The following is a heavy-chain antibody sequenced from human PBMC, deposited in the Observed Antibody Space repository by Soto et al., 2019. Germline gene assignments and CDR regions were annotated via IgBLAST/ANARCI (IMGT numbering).Heavy chain of an antibody. J-gene: IGHJ4*02. CDR2: INAGNGNT. CDR1: GYTFTSYA. CDR3: ARARIAAAGTIAY. Sequence: ASVKVSCKASGYTFTSYAMHWVRQAPGQRLEWMGWINAGNGNTKYSQKFQGRVTITRDTSASTAYMELSSLRSEDTAVYYCARARIAAAGTIAYWGQGTLVTASS. D-gene: IGHD6-13*01. V-gene: IGHV1-3*01.